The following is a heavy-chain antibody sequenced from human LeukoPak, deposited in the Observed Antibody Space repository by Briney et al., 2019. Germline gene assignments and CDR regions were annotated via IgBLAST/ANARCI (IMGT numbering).Heavy chain of an antibody. CDR3: ARVSHFDSSGYSP. CDR1: GGSITTYY. D-gene: IGHD3-22*01. CDR2: IYYNGIT. Sequence: PSETVSLTCTVSGGSITTYYWSWIRQPPGKGLEWIGFIYYNGITNYNPSLKSRVTISVDTSKNQFSLKLSSATAADTAVYYCARVSHFDSSGYSPWGQGTLVTVSS. J-gene: IGHJ4*02. V-gene: IGHV4-59*01.